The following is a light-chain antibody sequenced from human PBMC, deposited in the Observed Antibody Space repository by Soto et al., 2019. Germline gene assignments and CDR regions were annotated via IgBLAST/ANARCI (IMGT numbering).Light chain of an antibody. Sequence: QSVLTQPPSASGTPGQRVTISCSGSSSNIGSNTVNWYQQLPGTAPKLLIYNNNQRPSGVPDRFSASKSGTSASLAISVLQSEDEDDYYCAACDDSLNGFVFGTGTKLTFL. V-gene: IGLV1-44*01. CDR1: SSNIGSNT. CDR3: AACDDSLNGFV. J-gene: IGLJ1*01. CDR2: NNN.